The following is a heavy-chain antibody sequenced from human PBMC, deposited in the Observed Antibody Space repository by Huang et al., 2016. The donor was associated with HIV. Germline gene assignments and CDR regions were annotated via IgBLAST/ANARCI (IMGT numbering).Heavy chain of an antibody. D-gene: IGHD3-22*01. CDR1: GFSISSYW. CDR2: INRDGSSK. J-gene: IGHJ4*02. Sequence: EVQLVESGGGLVQPGGSLRLSCAASGFSISSYWMHWVRQAPGKGVGGVSRINRDGSSKSYADSVKGRFTISRDNAKNTLYLQMNSLRAEDTAVYYCARDPRIQSWLNFFDYWGQGTLVSVSS. V-gene: IGHV3-74*01. CDR3: ARDPRIQSWLNFFDY.